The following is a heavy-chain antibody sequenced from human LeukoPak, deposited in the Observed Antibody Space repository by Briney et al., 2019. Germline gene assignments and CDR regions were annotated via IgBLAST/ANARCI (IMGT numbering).Heavy chain of an antibody. Sequence: QAGGSLRLSCSASGFTFSSYAMHWVRQAPGKGLEYVSAISSNGGSTYYADSVKGRFTISRDNSKNTLYLQMSGLRAEDTAVYYCEIGIAVAAFDYWGQGTLVTVSS. J-gene: IGHJ4*02. D-gene: IGHD6-19*01. CDR1: GFTFSSYA. CDR2: ISSNGGST. CDR3: EIGIAVAAFDY. V-gene: IGHV3-64D*06.